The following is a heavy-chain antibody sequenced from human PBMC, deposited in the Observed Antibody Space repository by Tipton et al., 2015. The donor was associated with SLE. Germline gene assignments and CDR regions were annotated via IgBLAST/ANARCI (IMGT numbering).Heavy chain of an antibody. J-gene: IGHJ6*02. CDR3: AKDIVPAAENYYGMDV. D-gene: IGHD2-2*01. Sequence: SLRLSCAASGFTFDDYGMSWVRQAPGKGLEWVSGINWNGGSTGYADSVKGRFTISRDNAKNSLYLQMFSLKTEDTALYYCAKDIVPAAENYYGMDVWGQGTTVTVSS. CDR2: INWNGGST. V-gene: IGHV3-20*04. CDR1: GFTFDDYG.